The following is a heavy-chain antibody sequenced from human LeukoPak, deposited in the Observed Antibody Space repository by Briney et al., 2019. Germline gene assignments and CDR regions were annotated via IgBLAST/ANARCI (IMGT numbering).Heavy chain of an antibody. V-gene: IGHV3-21*01. CDR3: AREEGGAGLYGFDI. CDR1: GFTFSSYS. Sequence: GGSLRLSCAASGFTFSSYSMNWVRQAPGKGLEWVSSISSSSDYIYYADSLKGRFAISRDNAKNSLFLQMNSLRVEDTAVYYRAREEGGAGLYGFDIWGQGTMVTVSS. D-gene: IGHD1-26*01. CDR2: ISSSSDYI. J-gene: IGHJ3*02.